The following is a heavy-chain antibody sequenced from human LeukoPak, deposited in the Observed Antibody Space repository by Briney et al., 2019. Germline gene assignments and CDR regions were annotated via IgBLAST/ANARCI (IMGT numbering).Heavy chain of an antibody. V-gene: IGHV3-30*04. CDR1: GFTFSSYA. Sequence: GRSLRPSCAASGFTFSSYAMHWVRQAPGKGLEWVAVISYDGSNKYYADSVKGRFTISRDNSKNTLYLQMNSLRAEDTAVYYCARDGTGLDYWGQGTLVTVSS. D-gene: IGHD6-13*01. CDR2: ISYDGSNK. J-gene: IGHJ4*02. CDR3: ARDGTGLDY.